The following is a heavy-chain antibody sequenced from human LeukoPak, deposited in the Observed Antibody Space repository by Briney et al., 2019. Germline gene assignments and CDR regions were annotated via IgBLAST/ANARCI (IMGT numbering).Heavy chain of an antibody. J-gene: IGHJ4*02. CDR3: ATERSVYYDSSGPSIMVNDY. V-gene: IGHV7-4-1*02. D-gene: IGHD3-22*01. Sequence: ASVKVSCKASGYTFTSYAMNWVRQAPGQGLEWMGWINTNTGNPTYAQGVTGRFVFSLDTSVSTAYLQISSLKAEDTAVYYCATERSVYYDSSGPSIMVNDYWGQGTLVTVSS. CDR1: GYTFTSYA. CDR2: INTNTGNP.